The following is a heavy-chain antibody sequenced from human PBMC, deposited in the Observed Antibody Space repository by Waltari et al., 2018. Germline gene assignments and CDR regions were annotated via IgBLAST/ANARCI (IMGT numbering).Heavy chain of an antibody. CDR2: ISSSSSTI. Sequence: EVQLVESGGALVKPGESLRLSCAASGFSFTNAWMNWVRQAPGKGLEWVSYISSSSSTIYYADSVKGRFTISRDNAKNSLYLQMNSLRAEDTAVYYCARGPLGAYWGQGTLVTVSS. V-gene: IGHV3-48*04. CDR1: GFSFTNAW. J-gene: IGHJ4*02. CDR3: ARGPLGAY.